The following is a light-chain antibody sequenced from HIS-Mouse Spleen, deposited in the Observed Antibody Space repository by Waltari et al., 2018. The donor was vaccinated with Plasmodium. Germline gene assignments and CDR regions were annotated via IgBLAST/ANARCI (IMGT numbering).Light chain of an antibody. V-gene: IGKV3-15*01. J-gene: IGKJ2*01. Sequence: ELVITQSPATLPFSPGARATLSCRASQSVSSNLAWYQQKPGQAPRLIIYGASTRATGIPARFSGSGSGTEFTLTISSMQSEDFAVYYCQQYNNWPPYTFGQGTKLEIK. CDR3: QQYNNWPPYT. CDR1: QSVSSN. CDR2: GAS.